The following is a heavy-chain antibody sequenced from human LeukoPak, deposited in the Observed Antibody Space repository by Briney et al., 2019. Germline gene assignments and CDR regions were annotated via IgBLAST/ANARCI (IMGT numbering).Heavy chain of an antibody. D-gene: IGHD3-22*01. J-gene: IGHJ4*02. CDR3: AGAGYYDSSGYYGDY. Sequence: SETLSLTCIVSGGSISSSIYYWAWVRQPPGKGLEWIGTVFYNGATQYSPSLRSRVTISIDTSTNQFSLKLSSVTAADTAVYYCAGAGYYDSSGYYGDYWGQGTLVTVSS. CDR2: VFYNGAT. V-gene: IGHV4-39*07. CDR1: GGSISSSIYY.